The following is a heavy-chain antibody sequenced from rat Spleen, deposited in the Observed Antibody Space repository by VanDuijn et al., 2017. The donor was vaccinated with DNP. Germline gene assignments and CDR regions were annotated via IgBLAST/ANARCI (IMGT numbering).Heavy chain of an antibody. V-gene: IGHV5-27*01. Sequence: EVQLVESGGGLVQPGRSLKLSCAASGFTFSDYYMAWVRQAPTKGLEWVAYISTSDSRTYYPDSVKGRFTISRDNAKSNLYLQMNSLKSEDTATYYCASTVVTLFDYWGQGVMVTVSS. CDR2: ISTSDSRT. CDR1: GFTFSDYY. D-gene: IGHD1-1*01. CDR3: ASTVVTLFDY. J-gene: IGHJ2*01.